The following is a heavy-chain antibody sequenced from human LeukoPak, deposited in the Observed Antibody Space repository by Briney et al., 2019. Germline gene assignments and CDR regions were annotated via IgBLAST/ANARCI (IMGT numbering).Heavy chain of an antibody. CDR2: IYSGGST. CDR1: GFTVSSNY. D-gene: IGHD2-21*02. Sequence: PGGSLRLSCAASGFTVSSNYMSWVRQAPGKGLEWVSVIYSGGSTYYADSVKGRFTISRDNSKNTLYLQMNSLRAEDTAVYYCARDTAVHYYMDFWGKGTTVTVSS. J-gene: IGHJ6*03. CDR3: ARDTAVHYYMDF. V-gene: IGHV3-66*02.